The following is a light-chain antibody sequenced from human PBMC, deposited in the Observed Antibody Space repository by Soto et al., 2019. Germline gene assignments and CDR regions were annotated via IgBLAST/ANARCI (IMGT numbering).Light chain of an antibody. CDR1: QGIRND. V-gene: IGKV1-6*01. CDR3: IQDYNYPLT. CDR2: AAS. J-gene: IGKJ4*01. Sequence: ALPMTQSPSSLSASVGDRVTITCRASQGIRNDLGWYQQKPGKAPKLLIYAASSLQSGVPSRFSGSGSGTDFTLTISSLQPEDFATYYCIQDYNYPLTFGGGTKVEIK.